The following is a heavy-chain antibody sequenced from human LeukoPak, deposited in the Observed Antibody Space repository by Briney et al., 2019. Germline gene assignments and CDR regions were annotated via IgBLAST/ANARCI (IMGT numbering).Heavy chain of an antibody. CDR1: GYTFTSYD. V-gene: IGHV1-8*01. Sequence: GASVKVSCKASGYTFTSYDINWVRQAPGQGLEWMGWMNPNSGNTGYAQKFQGRVTMTRNTSISTAYMELSSLRSEDTAVYYCARSVYYDSSGHNYYYYGMDVWGQGTTVTVSS. D-gene: IGHD3-22*01. CDR2: MNPNSGNT. J-gene: IGHJ6*02. CDR3: ARSVYYDSSGHNYYYYGMDV.